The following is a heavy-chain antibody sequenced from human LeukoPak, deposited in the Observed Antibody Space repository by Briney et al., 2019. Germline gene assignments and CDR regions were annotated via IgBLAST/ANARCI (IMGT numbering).Heavy chain of an antibody. J-gene: IGHJ3*02. CDR2: ISSSSSYI. V-gene: IGHV3-21*01. D-gene: IGHD1-26*01. CDR3: ARGWELPDAFDI. CDR1: GFTFSSYS. Sequence: GGSLRLSCAASGFTFSSYSMNWVRQAPGKGLEWVSSISSSSSYIYYADSVKGRFTISRDNAKNSLYLQMNSLRAEDTAVYYCARGWELPDAFDIWGQGTMVTVSS.